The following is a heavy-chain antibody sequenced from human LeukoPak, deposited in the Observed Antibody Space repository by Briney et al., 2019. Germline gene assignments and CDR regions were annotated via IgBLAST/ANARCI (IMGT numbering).Heavy chain of an antibody. CDR2: INSDGSST. D-gene: IGHD3-10*01. Sequence: GGSLRLSCAASGFTFSSYWMHWVRQAPGKGLVWVSRINSDGSSTSYADSVKGRFTISRDNAENTLYLQMNSLRAEDTAVYYCARVAGVRGVIDLLGYWGQGTLVTVSS. CDR3: ARVAGVRGVIDLLGY. J-gene: IGHJ4*02. V-gene: IGHV3-74*01. CDR1: GFTFSSYW.